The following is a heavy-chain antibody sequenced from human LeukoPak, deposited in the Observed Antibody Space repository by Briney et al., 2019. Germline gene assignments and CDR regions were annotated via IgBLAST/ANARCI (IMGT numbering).Heavy chain of an antibody. V-gene: IGHV4-4*07. D-gene: IGHD3-3*01. J-gene: IGHJ4*02. CDR1: GGSISSYY. Sequence: SETLSLTCTVSGGSISSYYWSWIRQPAGKGLEWIGRIYTSGSTNYNPSLKSRVTMSVDTSKNQFSLKLSSVTAADTAVYYCARGFLEWLPYFFDYWCQGTLVTVSS. CDR2: IYTSGST. CDR3: ARGFLEWLPYFFDY.